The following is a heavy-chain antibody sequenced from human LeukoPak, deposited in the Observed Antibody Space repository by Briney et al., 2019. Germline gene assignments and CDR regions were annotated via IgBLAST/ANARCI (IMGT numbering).Heavy chain of an antibody. J-gene: IGHJ4*02. Sequence: ASVKVSCKASGYTYTTYGISWVRQAPGQGLEWMGGFVPEDGETIYAQKFQGRVTMTEDTSTDTAYMELSSLRSDDTAVYFCATLPRGHLFDSWGQGTLVTVSS. V-gene: IGHV1-24*01. CDR3: ATLPRGHLFDS. D-gene: IGHD3-10*01. CDR1: GYTYTTYG. CDR2: FVPEDGET.